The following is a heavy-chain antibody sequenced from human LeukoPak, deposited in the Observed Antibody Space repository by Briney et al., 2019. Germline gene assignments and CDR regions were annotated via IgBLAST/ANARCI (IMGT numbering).Heavy chain of an antibody. CDR3: ARDAGGLYHYYYYYYGMDV. J-gene: IGHJ6*02. Sequence: GGSLRLSCAASGFTFSSYSMNWVRQAPGKGLEWVSSISSSSSYIYYADSVKGRFTISRDNAKNSLYLQMNSLRAEDTAVYYCARDAGGLYHYYYYYYGMDVWGQGTTVTVSS. D-gene: IGHD3-16*01. CDR2: ISSSSSYI. CDR1: GFTFSSYS. V-gene: IGHV3-21*01.